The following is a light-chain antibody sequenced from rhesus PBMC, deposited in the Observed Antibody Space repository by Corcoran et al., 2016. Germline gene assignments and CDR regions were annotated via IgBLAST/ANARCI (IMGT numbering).Light chain of an antibody. Sequence: DIQMTQSPSSLSASVGDRVTITCRASQTINSYLAWYQQRPGKVPKPLTYAASSLESWVPSRFSGSGSGTEFTLTINSLQPEDFSTYYCQQHNSHPWTFGQGTKVEIK. CDR1: QTINSY. V-gene: IGKV1-44*02. CDR3: QQHNSHPWT. J-gene: IGKJ1*01. CDR2: AAS.